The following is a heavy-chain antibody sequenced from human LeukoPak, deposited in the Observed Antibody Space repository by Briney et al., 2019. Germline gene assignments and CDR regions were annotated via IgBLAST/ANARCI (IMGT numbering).Heavy chain of an antibody. Sequence: PGGSQRLSCAASGFTFSSYWMSWVRQAPGKGLEWVANIKQDGSGKYYVDSVKGRFTISRDNAKNSLYLQMNSLRAEDTAVYYCARVPYSSGWSIDYWGQGTLVTVSS. CDR3: ARVPYSSGWSIDY. CDR2: IKQDGSGK. V-gene: IGHV3-7*01. CDR1: GFTFSSYW. D-gene: IGHD6-19*01. J-gene: IGHJ4*02.